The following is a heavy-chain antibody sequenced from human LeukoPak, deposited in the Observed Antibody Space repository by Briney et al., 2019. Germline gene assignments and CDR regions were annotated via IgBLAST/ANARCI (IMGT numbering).Heavy chain of an antibody. J-gene: IGHJ4*02. CDR1: AGTVSSYA. D-gene: IGHD2-2*02. CDR3: AREGIVVVPAAIGYYCDY. V-gene: IGHV1-69*01. Sequence: SVKLSCKASAGTVSSYAISWVRQAPGQGLEWMGWIIPIFGTANYAQQFQGRVTIAADESTSTAYVELSSRRSEDTAVYYCAREGIVVVPAAIGYYCDYWGKGTLVTVSS. CDR2: IIPIFGTA.